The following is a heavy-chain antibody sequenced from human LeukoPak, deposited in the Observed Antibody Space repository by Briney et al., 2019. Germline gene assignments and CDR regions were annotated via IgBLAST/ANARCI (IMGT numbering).Heavy chain of an antibody. CDR1: GVSINTYY. D-gene: IGHD1-26*01. V-gene: IGHV4-4*09. CDR3: AAGPWELDF. J-gene: IGHJ4*02. Sequence: SETLSLTCTVSGVSINTYYASWIRQAPGKGLEFIGFIYNGGNTNYNPSLKSRATISVGTSNNQFSLRLTSVTAADTAMYYCAAGPWELDFWGQGTLVTVSS. CDR2: IYNGGNT.